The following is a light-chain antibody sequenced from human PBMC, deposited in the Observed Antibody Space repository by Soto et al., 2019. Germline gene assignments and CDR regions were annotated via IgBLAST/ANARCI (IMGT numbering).Light chain of an antibody. CDR2: RAS. V-gene: IGKV2-30*02. Sequence: DVEMTQSPLSLPVSLGQPASISCRSSQSLVHSDGNTYLNWFQQRPGQSPRRLISRASQRDSGVPDRFSASASGTDFTLKISRVEAEDVAVYYCMQGTYWQWTLGQGTKVEIK. J-gene: IGKJ1*01. CDR1: QSLVHSDGNTY. CDR3: MQGTYWQWT.